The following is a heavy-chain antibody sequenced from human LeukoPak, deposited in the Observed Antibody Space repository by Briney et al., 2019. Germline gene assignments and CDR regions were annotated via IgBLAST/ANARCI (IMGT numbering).Heavy chain of an antibody. CDR1: GFTFSSYS. V-gene: IGHV3-21*01. CDR2: ISSSSSYI. Sequence: GGSLRLSCAASGFTFSSYSMNWVRQAPGKGLEWVSSISSSSSYIYYADSVKGRFTISRDNAKNSLYLQVNSLRAEDTAVYYCARTYYYDSSGYYYEGYWGQGTLVTVSS. D-gene: IGHD3-22*01. CDR3: ARTYYYDSSGYYYEGY. J-gene: IGHJ4*02.